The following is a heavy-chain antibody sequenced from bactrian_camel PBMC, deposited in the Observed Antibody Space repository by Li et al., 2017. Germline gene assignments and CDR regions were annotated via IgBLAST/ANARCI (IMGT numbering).Heavy chain of an antibody. CDR3: VRDLGSFNY. CDR1: GFTFSDNS. D-gene: IGHD8*01. Sequence: HVQLVESGGGLVQPGGSLRLSCVASGFTFSDNSMHWVRQAPGKGLEWVSGAITADGSTRYDESVKGRFTISRDNAKNTVYLQMNSLKPEDTAVYYCVRDLGSFNYWGQGTQVTVS. V-gene: IGHV3S1*01. CDR2: AITADGST. J-gene: IGHJ4*01.